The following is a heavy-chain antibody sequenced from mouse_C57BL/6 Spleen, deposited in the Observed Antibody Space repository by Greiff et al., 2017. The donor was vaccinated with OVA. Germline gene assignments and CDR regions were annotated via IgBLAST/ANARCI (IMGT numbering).Heavy chain of an antibody. CDR1: GYTFTDYY. CDR2: IYPGSGNT. V-gene: IGHV1-76*01. CDR3: ARSLYYYGSSYAFDY. J-gene: IGHJ2*01. D-gene: IGHD1-1*01. Sequence: VQLQQSGAELVRPGASVKLSCKASGYTFTDYYINWVKQRPGQGLEWIARIYPGSGNTYYNEKFKGKATLTAEKSSSTAYMQLSSLTSEDSAVYFCARSLYYYGSSYAFDYWGQGTTLTVSS.